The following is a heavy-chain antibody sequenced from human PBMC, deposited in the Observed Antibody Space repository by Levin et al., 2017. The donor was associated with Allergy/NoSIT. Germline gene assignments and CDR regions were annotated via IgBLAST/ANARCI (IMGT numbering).Heavy chain of an antibody. CDR2: ISGSGGST. CDR3: AKKRSSTSGVYYYYGMDV. D-gene: IGHD6-6*01. Sequence: LSLTCAASGFTFSSYAMSWVRQAPGKGLEWVSAISGSGGSTYYADSVKGRFTISRDNSKNTLYLQMNSLRAEDTAVYYCAKKRSSTSGVYYYYGMDVWGQGTTVTVSS. J-gene: IGHJ6*02. CDR1: GFTFSSYA. V-gene: IGHV3-23*01.